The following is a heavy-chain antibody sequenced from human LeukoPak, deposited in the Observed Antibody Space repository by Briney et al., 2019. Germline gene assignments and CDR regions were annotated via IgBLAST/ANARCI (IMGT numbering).Heavy chain of an antibody. D-gene: IGHD2-15*01. J-gene: IGHJ5*02. V-gene: IGHV3-33*01. CDR3: ARFKDLNWFDP. CDR1: GFTFSSYG. CDR2: IWYDGSNT. Sequence: GGSLRLSCAASGFTFSSYGMHWVRQAPGKGLEWVAVIWYDGSNTYYADSVKGRFTISGDNSKNTLYLQMNSLRAEDTAVYYCARFKDLNWFDPWGQGTLVTVSS.